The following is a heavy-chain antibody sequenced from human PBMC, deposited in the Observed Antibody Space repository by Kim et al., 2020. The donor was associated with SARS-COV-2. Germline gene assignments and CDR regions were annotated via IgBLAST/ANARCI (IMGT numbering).Heavy chain of an antibody. CDR3: ARDLRCSSTSCPRRDVAFDI. Sequence: SETLSLTCTVSGGSISSGGYYWSWIRQHPGKGLEWIGYIYYSGSTYYNPSLKSRVTISVDTSKNQFSLKLSSVTAADTAVYYCARDLRCSSTSCPRRDVAFDIWGQGTMVTVSS. CDR2: IYYSGST. V-gene: IGHV4-31*03. D-gene: IGHD2-2*01. CDR1: GGSISSGGYY. J-gene: IGHJ3*02.